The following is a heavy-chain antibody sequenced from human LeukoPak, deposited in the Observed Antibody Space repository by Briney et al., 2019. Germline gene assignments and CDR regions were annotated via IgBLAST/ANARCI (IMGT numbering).Heavy chain of an antibody. CDR2: INCKSGAT. V-gene: IGHV1-2*02. Sequence: SVKVSCKVSEYTFTDYYIHWMRQAPGQGLEWMGWINCKSGATSYAQKFRGRVTMTKDRPIRTAYMELSRLKSDDTAVYYCARQSLDYYETLDAFDIWGQGTVVTVSS. J-gene: IGHJ3*02. D-gene: IGHD3-22*01. CDR3: ARQSLDYYETLDAFDI. CDR1: EYTFTDYY.